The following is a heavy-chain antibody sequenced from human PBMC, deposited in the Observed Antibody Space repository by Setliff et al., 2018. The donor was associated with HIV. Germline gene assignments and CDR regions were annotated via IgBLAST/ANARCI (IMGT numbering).Heavy chain of an antibody. J-gene: IGHJ4*02. CDR2: IFYTGST. D-gene: IGHD3-3*01. CDR1: GGSISGSSDY. Sequence: PSETLSLTCTVSGGSISGSSDYWGWIRQPPGKGLEWIGSIFYTGSTYYNPSLKGRVTVSVDTSIIQFSLKLSSVTAADTSVYYCARHSSSGYLPYYFDYWGQGTLVTVSS. V-gene: IGHV4-39*01. CDR3: ARHSSSGYLPYYFDY.